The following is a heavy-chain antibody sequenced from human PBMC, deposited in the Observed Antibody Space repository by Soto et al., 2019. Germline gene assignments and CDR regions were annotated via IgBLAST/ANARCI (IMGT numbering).Heavy chain of an antibody. CDR2: RSYSGST. V-gene: IGHV4-59*01. D-gene: IGHD1-26*01. CDR3: ARGSSVGATAYFDS. CDR1: GGSISGYY. J-gene: IGHJ4*02. Sequence: QVQLQESGPGLVKPSETLSLTCSVSGGSISGYYWSWIRQPPGKGLEWIGFRSYSGSTNYNPSLSSRVTILLDSSRTQFSLMLRSVTAADAAVYYCARGSSVGATAYFDSWGQGTLVTVSS.